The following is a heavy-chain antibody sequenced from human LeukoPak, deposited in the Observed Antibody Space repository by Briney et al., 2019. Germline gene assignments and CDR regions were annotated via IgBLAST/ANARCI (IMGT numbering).Heavy chain of an antibody. Sequence: SETLSLTCTVSGGSISSGGYYWSWIRQRPGKGLEWLGCIYYSWSSYYNPSLKSRVTLSLDTSKNQFSLKLSSVTAADTAVYYCARDNGDYRSIYYYMDVWGKGTTVTVSS. V-gene: IGHV4-31*03. D-gene: IGHD4-11*01. CDR3: ARDNGDYRSIYYYMDV. J-gene: IGHJ6*03. CDR2: IYYSWSS. CDR1: GGSISSGGYY.